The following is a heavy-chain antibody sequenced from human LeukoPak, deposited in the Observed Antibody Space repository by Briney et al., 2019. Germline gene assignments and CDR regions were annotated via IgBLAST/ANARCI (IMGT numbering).Heavy chain of an antibody. Sequence: SVKVSCKASGYTFTGYYMHWVRQALGQGLEWMGRIIPIFGTANYAQKFQGRVTITTDESTSTAYMELSSLRSEDTAAYYCAREGLNFAWFLLADFDYWGQGTLVTVSS. CDR3: AREGLNFAWFLLADFDY. V-gene: IGHV1-69*05. CDR1: GYTFTGYY. CDR2: IIPIFGTA. J-gene: IGHJ4*02. D-gene: IGHD3-9*01.